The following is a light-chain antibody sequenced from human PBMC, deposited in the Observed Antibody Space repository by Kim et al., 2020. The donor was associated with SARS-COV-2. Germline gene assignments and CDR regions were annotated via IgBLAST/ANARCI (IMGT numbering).Light chain of an antibody. CDR3: QHYGGSPFT. V-gene: IGKV3-20*01. Sequence: GERATRACRASQSVYSGHLAWYQQKPGQAPRLLIYGASNRATDVPDRFSGSGSGTDFTLTISRLEPEDFGMYSCQHYGGSPFTFGPGTKVEIK. CDR2: GAS. J-gene: IGKJ3*01. CDR1: QSVYSGH.